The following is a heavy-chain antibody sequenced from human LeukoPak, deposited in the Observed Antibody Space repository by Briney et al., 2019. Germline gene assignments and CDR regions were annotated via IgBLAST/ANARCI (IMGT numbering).Heavy chain of an antibody. J-gene: IGHJ4*02. CDR3: ARETPSRYFDY. CDR1: GYTLTTYD. CDR2: MNPNSGKT. Sequence: GASVKVSCKASGYTLTTYDINWVRQAPGQGLEWMGWMNPNSGKTGYAQKSQDRITITRNTSISTAYMELSSLGSEDTAVYYCARETPSRYFDYWGQGTLVTVSS. V-gene: IGHV1-8*01.